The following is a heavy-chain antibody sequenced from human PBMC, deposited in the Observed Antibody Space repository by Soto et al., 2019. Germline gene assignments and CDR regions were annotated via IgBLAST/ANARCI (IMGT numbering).Heavy chain of an antibody. J-gene: IGHJ6*03. Sequence: GGSLRLSCAASGFTFSSYDMHWVRQATGKGLEWVSAIGTAGDTYYPGSVKGRFTISRENAKNSLYLQMNSLRAGDTAVYYCARAGVGSNMDVWGKGTTVTVSS. CDR1: GFTFSSYD. V-gene: IGHV3-13*01. CDR2: IGTAGDT. D-gene: IGHD2-15*01. CDR3: ARAGVGSNMDV.